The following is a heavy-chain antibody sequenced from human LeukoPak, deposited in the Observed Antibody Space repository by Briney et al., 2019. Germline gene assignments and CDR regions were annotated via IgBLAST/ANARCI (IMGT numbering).Heavy chain of an antibody. CDR1: GFTFSSYA. CDR3: AKELNGYEIDDDAFDI. J-gene: IGHJ3*02. Sequence: GGSLRLSCAASGFTFSSYAMSWVRQASGKGLEWVSAISGSGGTTYYADSVKGRFTNSRDNSKNTLYLQMNSLRAEDSAVYYCAKELNGYEIDDDAFDIWGQGTMVTVSS. V-gene: IGHV3-23*01. CDR2: ISGSGGTT. D-gene: IGHD5-12*01.